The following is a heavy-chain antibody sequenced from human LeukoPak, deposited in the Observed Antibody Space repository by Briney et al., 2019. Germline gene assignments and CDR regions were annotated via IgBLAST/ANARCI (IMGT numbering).Heavy chain of an antibody. CDR1: GGSISSGGYS. CDR2: IYYSGST. Sequence: PSQTLSLTCAVSGGSISSGGYSWSWIRQPPGKGLEWIGYIYYSGSTYYNPSLKSRVTISVDTSKNQFSLKLSSVTAADTAVYYCARGDYDFWSGYLNWFDPWGQGTLVTVSS. J-gene: IGHJ5*02. V-gene: IGHV4-30-4*07. CDR3: ARGDYDFWSGYLNWFDP. D-gene: IGHD3-3*01.